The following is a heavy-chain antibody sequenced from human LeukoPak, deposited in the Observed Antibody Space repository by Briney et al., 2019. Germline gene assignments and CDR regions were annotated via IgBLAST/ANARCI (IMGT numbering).Heavy chain of an antibody. J-gene: IGHJ4*02. CDR1: GGSFSGYY. Sequence: SETLSLTCAVYGGSFSGYYWRWIRQPPGKGLEWIGEINHSGSTNYNPSLKSRVTTTVDTSKNHFSLKLSSVTAADTAVYYCARAYYYGSGSYYPPSYYFDYWGQGTLVTVSS. CDR2: INHSGST. V-gene: IGHV4-34*01. D-gene: IGHD3-10*01. CDR3: ARAYYYGSGSYYPPSYYFDY.